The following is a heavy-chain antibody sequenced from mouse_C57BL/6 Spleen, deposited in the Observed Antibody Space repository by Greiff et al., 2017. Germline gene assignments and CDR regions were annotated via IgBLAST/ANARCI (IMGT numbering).Heavy chain of an antibody. CDR2: INPNNGGT. V-gene: IGHV1-18*01. Sequence: EVQLQQSGPELVKPGASVKISCKASGYTFTDYNMDWVKQSHGKSLEWIGDINPNNGGTKYNQKFKGKATLTVDKSSNTAYMELRSLTSEDTAVYYCARSSNGFYAMDDGGQGTSLTVSS. D-gene: IGHD1-1*01. J-gene: IGHJ4*01. CDR1: GYTFTDYN. CDR3: ARSSNGFYAMDD.